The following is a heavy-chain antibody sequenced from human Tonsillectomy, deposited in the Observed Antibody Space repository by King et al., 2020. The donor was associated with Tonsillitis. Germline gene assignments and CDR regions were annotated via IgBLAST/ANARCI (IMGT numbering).Heavy chain of an antibody. CDR2: ISFDGSNI. CDR3: AKGLYYYGSGTYYRRRDAFDI. CDR1: GFTFSGFG. V-gene: IGHV3-30*18. J-gene: IGHJ3*02. Sequence: VQLVESGGGVVQPGRSLRLSCAASGFTFSGFGMYWVRQAPGKGLEWVSFISFDGSNIDYADSVKGRFTISRDSSNNTLYLQMESLRAEDTAVYYCAKGLYYYGSGTYYRRRDAFDIWAKGQWSPSLQ. D-gene: IGHD3-10*01.